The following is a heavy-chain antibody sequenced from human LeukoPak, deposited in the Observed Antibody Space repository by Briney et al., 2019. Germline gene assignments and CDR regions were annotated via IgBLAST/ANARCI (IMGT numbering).Heavy chain of an antibody. D-gene: IGHD6-19*01. CDR2: INTNTGNP. Sequence: ASVKVSCKASGYTFTSYYMHWVRQAPGQGLEWMGWINTNTGNPTYAQGFTGRFVFSLDTSVSTAYLQISSLKAEDTAVYYCARGGSGWYVYFDYWGQGTLVTVSS. V-gene: IGHV7-4-1*02. CDR3: ARGGSGWYVYFDY. CDR1: GYTFTSYY. J-gene: IGHJ4*02.